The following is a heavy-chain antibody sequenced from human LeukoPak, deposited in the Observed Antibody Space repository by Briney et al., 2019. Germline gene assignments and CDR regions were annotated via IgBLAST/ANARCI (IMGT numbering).Heavy chain of an antibody. CDR3: ARGRITMVRGAPWYFDL. J-gene: IGHJ2*01. D-gene: IGHD3-10*01. CDR2: IYYSGST. Sequence: SETLSLTCTVSGGSISSGGYYWSWIRQRPGKGLEWIGYIYYSGSTYYNPSLKSRVTISVDTSKNQFSLKLSSVTAADTAVYYCARGRITMVRGAPWYFDLWGRGTLVTVSS. CDR1: GGSISSGGYY. V-gene: IGHV4-31*03.